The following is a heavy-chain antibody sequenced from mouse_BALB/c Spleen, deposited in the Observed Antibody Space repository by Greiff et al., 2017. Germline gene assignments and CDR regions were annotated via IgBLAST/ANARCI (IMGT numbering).Heavy chain of an antibody. J-gene: IGHJ3*01. V-gene: IGHV2-6-4*01. CDR1: GFSLSSYS. CDR3: GRNYDIQFAY. CDR2: IWGGGST. D-gene: IGHD2-12*01. Sequence: VQLVESGPGLVAPSQCLSITCTVSGFSLSSYSVHWVRQPPGKGLEWLGMIWGGGSTDYNSAHKSRLSIIKDNSKTQVFLKMNSLQTDDPATYYCGRNYDIQFAYWGQGTMVTVSA.